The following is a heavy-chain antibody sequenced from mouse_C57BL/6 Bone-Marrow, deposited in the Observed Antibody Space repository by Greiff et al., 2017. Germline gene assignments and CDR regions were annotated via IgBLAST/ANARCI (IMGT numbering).Heavy chain of an antibody. CDR1: GFSLTSYG. CDR3: AGIYLYAMDY. V-gene: IGHV2-2*01. J-gene: IGHJ4*01. D-gene: IGHD2-1*01. Sequence: VQLQQSGPGLVQPSQSLSITCTVSGFSLTSYGVHWVRQSPGKGLEWLGVIWSGGSTDYNAAFISRLSISKDKSKSQVFFKMNRLQADDTAIYYCAGIYLYAMDYWGQGTSVTVSS. CDR2: IWSGGST.